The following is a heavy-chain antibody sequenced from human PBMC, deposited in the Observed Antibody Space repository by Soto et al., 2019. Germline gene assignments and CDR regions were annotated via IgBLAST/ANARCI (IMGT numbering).Heavy chain of an antibody. CDR3: ARQGFGATHGLVDV. Sequence: ETLSLTCTVSSGSISSTIYSWDWIRQPPGKGLEWIGSIFYSGSTYYNPSLKSRVTISVDTSKNQFSLTLTSVTAADTALYYCARQGFGATHGLVDVWGQGTTVTVSS. CDR2: IFYSGST. V-gene: IGHV4-39*01. CDR1: SGSISSTIYS. D-gene: IGHD3-10*01. J-gene: IGHJ6*02.